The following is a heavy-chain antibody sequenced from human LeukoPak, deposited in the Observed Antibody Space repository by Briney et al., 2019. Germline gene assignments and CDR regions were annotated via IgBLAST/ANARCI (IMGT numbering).Heavy chain of an antibody. CDR3: AREVLYSGSSLFDY. Sequence: ASVKVSCKASGYTFTSYGISWVRQAPGQGLEWMGWISAYNGNTNYAQKLQGRVTMTTDTSTSTAYMELRSLRSDDTAVYYCAREVLYSGSSLFDYWGQGTLVTVPS. D-gene: IGHD1-26*01. V-gene: IGHV1-18*01. CDR2: ISAYNGNT. J-gene: IGHJ4*02. CDR1: GYTFTSYG.